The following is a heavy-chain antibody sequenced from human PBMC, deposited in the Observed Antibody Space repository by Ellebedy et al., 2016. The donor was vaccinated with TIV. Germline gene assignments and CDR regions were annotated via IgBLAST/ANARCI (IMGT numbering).Heavy chain of an antibody. D-gene: IGHD1-26*01. Sequence: GGSLRLXXAASGFTFSSYAMSWVRQAPGKGLEWVSAISGSGGSTYYADSVKGRFTISRDNSKNTLYLQMSSLRAEDTAVYYCVAHTETFYGARSDYWGQGTLVTVSS. V-gene: IGHV3-23*01. CDR1: GFTFSSYA. J-gene: IGHJ4*02. CDR2: ISGSGGST. CDR3: VAHTETFYGARSDY.